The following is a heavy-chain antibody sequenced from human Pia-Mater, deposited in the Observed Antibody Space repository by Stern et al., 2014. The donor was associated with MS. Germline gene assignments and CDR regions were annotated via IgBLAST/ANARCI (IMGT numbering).Heavy chain of an antibody. D-gene: IGHD5-18*01. CDR1: GGSISSSSYY. Sequence: QVQLQQSGPGLVKPSETLSLTCTVSGGSISSSSYYWGWIRQPPGKGLEWIGSIYYSGSTYYNPSLKSRVTIPVDPSKNQFSLKRSSVTAADTAVYYCDGYASWVDYWGQGTLVTVSS. CDR2: IYYSGST. V-gene: IGHV4-39*01. J-gene: IGHJ4*02. CDR3: DGYASWVDY.